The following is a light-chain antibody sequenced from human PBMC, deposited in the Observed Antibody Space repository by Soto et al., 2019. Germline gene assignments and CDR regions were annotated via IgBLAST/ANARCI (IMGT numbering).Light chain of an antibody. J-gene: IGKJ3*01. CDR2: AAS. CDR3: QQSYSPPFT. Sequence: DIQITQSPSSLSASVGDGVTIACRASQTISSYLNWYQQRPGIAPRLLIYAASTLQSGVPSRFSGRGFATNFTLAINSMQPEAFANYYCQQSYSPPFTFGPGTKVDIK. CDR1: QTISSY. V-gene: IGKV1-39*01.